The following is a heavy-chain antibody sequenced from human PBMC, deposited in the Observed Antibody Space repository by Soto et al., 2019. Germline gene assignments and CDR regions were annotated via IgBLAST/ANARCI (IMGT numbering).Heavy chain of an antibody. J-gene: IGHJ4*02. V-gene: IGHV3-30*18. D-gene: IGHD3-10*01. CDR2: ISNDGSNE. CDR1: GCTFRWFG. CDR3: AKGEVRGIIPSYFDY. Sequence: GGSLRLSCAGSGCTFRWFGMNWVRQAPGKGLEWVARISNDGSNEYYVDSVKGRFTISRDNSKNTLYLQMDSLRAEDTAVYYCAKGEVRGIIPSYFDYWGLGTLVTVSS.